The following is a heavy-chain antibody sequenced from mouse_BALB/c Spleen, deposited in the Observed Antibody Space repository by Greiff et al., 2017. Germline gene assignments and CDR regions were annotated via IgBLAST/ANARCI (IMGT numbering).Heavy chain of an antibody. CDR1: GFTFSDYY. J-gene: IGHJ4*01. Sequence: EVKVVESGGGLVKPGGSLKLSCAASGFTFSDYYMYWVRQTPEKRLEWVATISDGGSYTYYPDSVKGRFTISRDNAKNNLYLQMSSLKSEDTAMYYCARELDGYYNAMDYWGQGTSVTVSS. CDR3: ARELDGYYNAMDY. V-gene: IGHV5-4*02. D-gene: IGHD2-3*01. CDR2: ISDGGSYT.